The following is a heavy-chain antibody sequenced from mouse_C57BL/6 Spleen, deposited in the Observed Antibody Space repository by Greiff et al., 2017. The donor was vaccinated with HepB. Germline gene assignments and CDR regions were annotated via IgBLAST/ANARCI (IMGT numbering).Heavy chain of an antibody. CDR2: ISSGSSTI. V-gene: IGHV5-17*01. CDR1: GFTFSDYG. J-gene: IGHJ1*03. Sequence: EVQLQESGGGLVKPGGSLKLSCAASGFTFSDYGMHWVRQAPEKGLEWVACISSGSSTIYYADTVKGRFTISRDNAKNTLFLQMTSLRSEDTAMYYCARSPPSWYFDVWGTGTTVTVSS. CDR3: ARSPPSWYFDV.